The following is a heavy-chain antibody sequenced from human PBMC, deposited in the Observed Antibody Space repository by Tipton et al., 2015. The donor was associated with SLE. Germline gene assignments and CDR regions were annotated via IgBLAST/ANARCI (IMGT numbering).Heavy chain of an antibody. D-gene: IGHD3-3*02. CDR1: GGSIGSRPYY. J-gene: IGHJ5*02. V-gene: IGHV4-61*01. Sequence: TLSLTCFVSGGSIGSRPYYWSWIRQPPGKGLEWIGHISYSRSTHYNSSLKSRVTMSLDASKNQFTLTVSSVTAADTSVYYCARLEGPFGIFGVPKGWFDPCGQGTLVTVSS. CDR3: ARLEGPFGIFGVPKGWFDP. CDR2: ISYSRST.